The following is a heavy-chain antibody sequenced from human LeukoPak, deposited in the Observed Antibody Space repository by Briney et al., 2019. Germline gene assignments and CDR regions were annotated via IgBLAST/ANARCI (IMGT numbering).Heavy chain of an antibody. CDR1: GDSISSSTDV. V-gene: IGHV6-1*01. CDR3: AKDRISSLAYYFDY. J-gene: IGHJ4*02. Sequence: SQTLSLTCAISGDSISSSTDVWNWIRQSPSRGLEWLGRTYYRSKWHNDYAVSLQSRITIYADTSKNQFSLQLTSVTPEDTAIYYCAKDRISSLAYYFDYWGQGTLVTVSS. D-gene: IGHD2/OR15-2a*01. CDR2: TYYRSKWHN.